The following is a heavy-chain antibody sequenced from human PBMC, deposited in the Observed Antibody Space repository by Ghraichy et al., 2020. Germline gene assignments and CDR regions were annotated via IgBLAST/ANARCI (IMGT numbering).Heavy chain of an antibody. CDR2: INPNSGGT. D-gene: IGHD5-12*01. J-gene: IGHJ6*02. V-gene: IGHV1-2*02. CDR3: AREIGGNNGNYFYYRMDF. Sequence: ASVKVSCKASGYTFTGYYMHWVRQAPGQGLEWMGWINPNSGGTNYAQKFQGRVTMTRDTSISTAYMELSRLRSDDTAVYYCAREIGGNNGNYFYYRMDFWGQGTTVTVSS. CDR1: GYTFTGYY.